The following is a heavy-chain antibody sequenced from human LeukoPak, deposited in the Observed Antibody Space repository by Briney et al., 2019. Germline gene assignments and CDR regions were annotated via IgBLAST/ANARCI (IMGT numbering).Heavy chain of an antibody. CDR2: IFHSGST. CDR1: GGSISSGGYY. V-gene: IGHV4-30-2*01. D-gene: IGHD3-3*01. CDR3: VRNGYYSVDY. J-gene: IGHJ4*02. Sequence: SETLSLTCTVSGGSISSGGYYWRRLRQPPGKGLEWIGEIFHSGSTNYNPSLKSRVIISVDRSQSQFSLKLTSMTAADTAVYYCVRNGYYSVDYWGQGTLVTVSS.